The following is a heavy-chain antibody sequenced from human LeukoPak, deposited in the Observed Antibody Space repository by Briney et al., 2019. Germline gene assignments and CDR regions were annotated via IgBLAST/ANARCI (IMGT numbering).Heavy chain of an antibody. J-gene: IGHJ4*02. CDR3: ARASSRDGSSTSCYGY. CDR1: GYTFTSYY. V-gene: IGHV1-46*01. CDR2: INPSGGST. Sequence: ASVKVSCKAPGYTFTSYYMHWVRQAPGQGLEWMGIINPSGGSTSYAQKFQGRVTMTRDTSTSTVYMELSSLRSEDTAVYYCARASSRDGSSTSCYGYWGQGTLVTVSS. D-gene: IGHD2-2*01.